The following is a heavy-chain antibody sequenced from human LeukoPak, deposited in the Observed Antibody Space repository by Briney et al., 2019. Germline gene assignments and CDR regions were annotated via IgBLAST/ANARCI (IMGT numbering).Heavy chain of an antibody. CDR3: AKDEITMVRGVIADYYGMDV. Sequence: PGESLKISCVASGFGFTFSSNTMVWVRQALGKGLEWVSAISGSGGSTYYADSVKGRFTISRDNSKNTLYLQMNSLRAEDTAVYYCAKDEITMVRGVIADYYGMDVWGQGTTVTVSS. V-gene: IGHV3-23*01. J-gene: IGHJ6*02. D-gene: IGHD3-10*01. CDR2: ISGSGGST. CDR1: GFTFSSNT.